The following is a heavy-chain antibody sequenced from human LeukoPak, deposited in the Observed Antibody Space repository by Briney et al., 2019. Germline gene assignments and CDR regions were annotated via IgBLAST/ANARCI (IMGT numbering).Heavy chain of an antibody. V-gene: IGHV3-23*01. CDR2: ISGSGGST. CDR1: GFTFSSYA. J-gene: IGHJ4*02. Sequence: SGGSLRLSCAASGFTFSSYAMTWVRQAPGKGLEWVSAISGSGGSTYYADSVKGRFTISRDNPKNTLYLQMNSLRAEDTAVYYCYIPYYDTSAYKGYWGQGTLVTVSS. D-gene: IGHD3-22*01. CDR3: YIPYYDTSAYKGY.